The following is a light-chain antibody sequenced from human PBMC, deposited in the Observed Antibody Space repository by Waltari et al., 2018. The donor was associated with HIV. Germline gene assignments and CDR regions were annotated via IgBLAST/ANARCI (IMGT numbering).Light chain of an antibody. J-gene: IGKJ4*01. CDR1: QSVSSY. Sequence: EIVLTQSPATLSLSPGERATLSCRASQSVSSYLAWYQQKPGQAPRLLINDASNRATGIAARFSGSGSGTDFTLTISSREPEDFAVYYCQQRSNWPPGLTFGGGTKVEIK. V-gene: IGKV3-11*01. CDR3: QQRSNWPPGLT. CDR2: DAS.